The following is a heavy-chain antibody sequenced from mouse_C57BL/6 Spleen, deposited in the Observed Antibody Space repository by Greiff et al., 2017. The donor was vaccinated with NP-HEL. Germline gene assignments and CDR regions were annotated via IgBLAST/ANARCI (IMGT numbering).Heavy chain of an antibody. J-gene: IGHJ2*01. CDR2: IYPRSGNT. Sequence: VQLQQSGAELARPGASVKLSCKASGYTFTSYGISWVKQRTGQGLEWIGEIYPRSGNTYYNEKFKGKATLTADKSSSTAYMELRSLTSEDSAVYFCARSRATVVATGGGFDYWGQSTTLTVSS. CDR3: ARSRATVVATGGGFDY. CDR1: GYTFTSYG. D-gene: IGHD1-1*01. V-gene: IGHV1-81*01.